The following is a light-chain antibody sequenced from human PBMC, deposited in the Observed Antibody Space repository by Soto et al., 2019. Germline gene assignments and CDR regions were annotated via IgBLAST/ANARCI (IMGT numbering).Light chain of an antibody. CDR3: AAWDGSLNGPV. CDR1: TSNIGLNT. J-gene: IGLJ2*01. CDR2: SDN. V-gene: IGLV1-44*01. Sequence: QSVLTQPPSASGTPGQRVTISCSGSTSNIGLNTVNWYQQLPGTAPKLLTYSDNQRPAGVPDRFSGSRSGTSASLAISGLQSEDEADYYCAAWDGSLNGPVLGGGTKLTVL.